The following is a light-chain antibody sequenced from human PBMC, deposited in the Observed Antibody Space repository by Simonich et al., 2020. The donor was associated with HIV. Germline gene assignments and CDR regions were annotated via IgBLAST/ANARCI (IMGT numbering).Light chain of an antibody. CDR3: CSYAGSRTWV. Sequence: SALTHPAPVPGSLGKPFPSPATGTSSDVGSYNFVSLDQQHPGKAPNLMIYEGSKWPSGVSNRFSGSKSGNTASLTISGLQAEDEADYYCCSYAGSRTWVFGGGTKLTVL. J-gene: IGLJ3*02. V-gene: IGLV2-23*01. CDR1: SSDVGSYNF. CDR2: EGS.